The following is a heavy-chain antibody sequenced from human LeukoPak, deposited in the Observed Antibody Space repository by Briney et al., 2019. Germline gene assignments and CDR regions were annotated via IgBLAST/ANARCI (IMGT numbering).Heavy chain of an antibody. D-gene: IGHD2-15*01. V-gene: IGHV1-2*02. CDR1: GYTLTGYY. CDR2: IDPNSGGT. Sequence: ASVKVSCKASGYTLTGYYMHWVRQAPGQGLEWMGWIDPNSGGTNYAQKFQGGVTLTRDTSISTAYMELSRLRSDDTAVYYCARAGYCSGGSCYALDYWGQGTLVTVSS. CDR3: ARAGYCSGGSCYALDY. J-gene: IGHJ4*02.